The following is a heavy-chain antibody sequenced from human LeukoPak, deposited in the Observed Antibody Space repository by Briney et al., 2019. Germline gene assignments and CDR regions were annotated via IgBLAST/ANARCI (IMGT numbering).Heavy chain of an antibody. J-gene: IGHJ4*02. CDR1: GFTFSTYA. Sequence: GGSLRLSCAASGFTFSTYAMTWVRQAPGKGLEWVSAISGGGDNTYYADSVKGRFTIYRDNSKNTLYLQMNSLRAEDTAVFFCARKIYGDYYSDYWGQGTLVTVSS. CDR2: ISGGGDNT. D-gene: IGHD4-17*01. V-gene: IGHV3-23*01. CDR3: ARKIYGDYYSDY.